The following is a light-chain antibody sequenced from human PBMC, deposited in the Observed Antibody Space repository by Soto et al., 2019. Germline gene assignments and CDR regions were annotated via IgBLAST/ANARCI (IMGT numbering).Light chain of an antibody. CDR3: EQRSDWPLT. V-gene: IGKV3-11*01. Sequence: EIVLTQSPATLSLSPGERATLSCRASQSVSRYLAWYQQKPGQAPRLLIYDASHRATGIPARSSGSGSGTDFTLTISILEPEDFAVYYCEQRSDWPLTFGGGTKVEIK. CDR2: DAS. CDR1: QSVSRY. J-gene: IGKJ4*01.